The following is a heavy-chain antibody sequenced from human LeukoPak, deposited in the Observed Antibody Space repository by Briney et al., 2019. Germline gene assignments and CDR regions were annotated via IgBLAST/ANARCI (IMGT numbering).Heavy chain of an antibody. V-gene: IGHV4-59*01. J-gene: IGHJ5*02. Sequence: SETLSLTCTVSGDXISNYYWSWIRQPPGKGLEWIGYIYHSGSTKYNPSLKSRVTISIDTSKHQFSLKLSSVTAADTAMYYCARGGDTSSWYAWFDPWGQGTLVTVSS. CDR2: IYHSGST. CDR3: ARGGDTSSWYAWFDP. D-gene: IGHD6-13*01. CDR1: GDXISNYY.